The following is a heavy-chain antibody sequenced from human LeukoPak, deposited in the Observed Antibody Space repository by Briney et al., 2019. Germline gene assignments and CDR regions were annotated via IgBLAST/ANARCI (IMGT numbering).Heavy chain of an antibody. CDR2: IYSGGST. J-gene: IGHJ4*02. D-gene: IGHD2-15*01. CDR3: ARGTVVAATILNY. V-gene: IGHV3-53*01. Sequence: GGSLRLSCAASGFTVSSNYMSWVRQAPGKGLEWVSVIYSGGSTYYADSVKGRFTISRDNSKNTLYLQMNSLRAEDTAVYYCARGTVVAATILNYWGQGTLVTVSS. CDR1: GFTVSSNY.